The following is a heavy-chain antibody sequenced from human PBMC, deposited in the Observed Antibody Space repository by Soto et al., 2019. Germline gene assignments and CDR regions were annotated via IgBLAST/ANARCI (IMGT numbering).Heavy chain of an antibody. J-gene: IGHJ6*02. CDR3: ARHPYIGGLDV. CDR1: GYTFANYW. CDR2: FNPSDSYA. Sequence: SLKISCQGSGYTFANYWISWVRQMPGKGLEWMGRFNPSDSYADYNPSFQGHVTISADKSISTAYAQWSSLKASDTAMYFCARHPYIGGLDVWGQGTAVTSP. D-gene: IGHD2-15*01. V-gene: IGHV5-10-1*01.